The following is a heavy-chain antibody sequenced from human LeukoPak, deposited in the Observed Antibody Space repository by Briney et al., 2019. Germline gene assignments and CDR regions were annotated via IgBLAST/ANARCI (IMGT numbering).Heavy chain of an antibody. CDR3: ARDWSGSFYVY. D-gene: IGHD1-26*01. CDR1: GGTFSSFA. V-gene: IGHV1-69*05. J-gene: IGHJ4*02. Sequence: SVTVSFKASGGTFSSFAISWLRQAPGKGLEWMGWIIPMSGSTDYAQKFQGRFTMITDESTSTAYMELHSLTSQDTSVYYCARDWSGSFYVYGGQGTLVTVSS. CDR2: IIPMSGST.